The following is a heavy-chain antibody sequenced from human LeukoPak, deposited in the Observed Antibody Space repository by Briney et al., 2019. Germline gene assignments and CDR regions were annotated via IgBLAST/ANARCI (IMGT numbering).Heavy chain of an antibody. CDR1: GYTFTSYY. V-gene: IGHV1-46*01. D-gene: IGHD3-10*01. CDR2: INPSGGST. J-gene: IGHJ4*02. CDR3: ARVSEGSGSYPTYFDY. Sequence: ASVKVPCKASGYTFTSYYMHWVRQAPGQGLEWMGIINPSGGSTSYAQKFQGRVTMTRDTSTSTVYMELSSLRSEDTAVYYCARVSEGSGSYPTYFDYWGQGTLVTVSS.